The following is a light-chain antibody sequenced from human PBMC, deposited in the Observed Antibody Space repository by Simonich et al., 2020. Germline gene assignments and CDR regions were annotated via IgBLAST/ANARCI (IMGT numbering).Light chain of an antibody. CDR2: EGS. J-gene: IGLJ3*02. CDR3: CSYAGSSTWV. V-gene: IGLV2-23*01. Sequence: QSALTQPASVSGSPGQSITISCTGTSSDVGSYTLVSCYQQHPGKAPKLMCYEGSKRPSGGSNRFSGSKSGHTASLTISGLQAEDEADYYCCSYAGSSTWVFGGGTKLTVL. CDR1: SSDVGSYTL.